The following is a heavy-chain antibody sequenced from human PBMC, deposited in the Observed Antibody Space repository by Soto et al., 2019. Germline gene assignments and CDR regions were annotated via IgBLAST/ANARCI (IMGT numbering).Heavy chain of an antibody. Sequence: QVQLVQSGAEVKKPGAPVKGSCKSSGFTFTDHAMNWVRQAPGQRPEWVGWINAVNGNTKYSQNFQDRVTITRDTSATTTYMELSSLRFDDTAVFYCARGRWFRRLASYYLDYWGQGTLVTVSS. J-gene: IGHJ4*02. CDR3: ARGRWFRRLASYYLDY. V-gene: IGHV1-3*01. CDR2: INAVNGNT. D-gene: IGHD3-10*01. CDR1: GFTFTDHA.